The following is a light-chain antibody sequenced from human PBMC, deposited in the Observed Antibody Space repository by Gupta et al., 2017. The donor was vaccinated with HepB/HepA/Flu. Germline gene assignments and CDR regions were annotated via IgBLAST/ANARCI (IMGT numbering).Light chain of an antibody. CDR1: QSLGSS. J-gene: IGKJ4*01. CDR2: GAS. CDR3: QQYKYWPLT. V-gene: IGKV3-15*01. Sequence: EIVMTQSPATLSVSPGERASLSCRASQSLGSSLPWYQQKPGQSPRLLIYGASTRATGVPARFSGSGSGTEFTLTISSLQSEDFAVYYCQQYKYWPLTFGGGTKVEIK.